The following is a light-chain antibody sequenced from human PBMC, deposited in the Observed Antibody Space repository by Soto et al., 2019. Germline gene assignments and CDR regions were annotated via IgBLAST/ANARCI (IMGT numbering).Light chain of an antibody. Sequence: DIQMTQSPSTLSASVGDSVTITCRASQSISTWLAWFQQKPGKAPKFLIYRASSLESGIPSRFSGGGSGKEFPLPSTRLQPDDFATYYGQQYNSFPRTFGQGTKGDIK. CDR3: QQYNSFPRT. CDR2: RAS. V-gene: IGKV1-5*03. J-gene: IGKJ1*01. CDR1: QSISTW.